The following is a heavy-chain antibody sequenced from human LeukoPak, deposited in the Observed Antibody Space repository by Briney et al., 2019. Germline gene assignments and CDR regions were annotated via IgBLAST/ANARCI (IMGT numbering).Heavy chain of an antibody. CDR2: IRYDGSNK. V-gene: IGHV3-30*02. CDR1: GFTFSSYG. J-gene: IGHJ4*02. Sequence: GRSLRLSCAASGFTFSSYGMHWVRQAPGKGLEWVAFIRYDGSNKYYADSVKGRFTISRDNSKNTLYLQMNSLRAEDTAVYYCAKSAGYYYGSGSYSWVDYWGQGTLVTVSS. CDR3: AKSAGYYYGSGSYSWVDY. D-gene: IGHD3-10*01.